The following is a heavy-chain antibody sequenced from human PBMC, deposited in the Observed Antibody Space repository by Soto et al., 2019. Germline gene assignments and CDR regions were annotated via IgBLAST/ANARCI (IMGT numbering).Heavy chain of an antibody. Sequence: PXESLKISCKGSGYSFTNYWIGWVRQMPGKGLEWMGIIYPGDSDTTYSPSFQGQVTISADKSISTAYLQWSSLKASDTAMYYCARPSRGDFWSGYRRPKYYYYGMDVWGQGTTVTVSS. D-gene: IGHD3-3*01. CDR2: IYPGDSDT. CDR3: ARPSRGDFWSGYRRPKYYYYGMDV. CDR1: GYSFTNYW. V-gene: IGHV5-51*01. J-gene: IGHJ6*02.